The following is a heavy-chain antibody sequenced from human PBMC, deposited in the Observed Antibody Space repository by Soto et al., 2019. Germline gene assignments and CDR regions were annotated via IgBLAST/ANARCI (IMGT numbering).Heavy chain of an antibody. J-gene: IGHJ3*02. V-gene: IGHV3-15*01. Sequence: EVQLLESGGGLVKPGGSLRLSCAASGFTFSNAWMSWVRQAPGKGLEWVGRIKSKTDGGTTDYAAPVKGRFTISRDDSKHTLYLQMNRLKTEDTAVYYCTTDIPGFGDSAFDIWGQVTMVTVSS. CDR2: IKSKTDGGTT. CDR3: TTDIPGFGDSAFDI. CDR1: GFTFSNAW. D-gene: IGHD3-10*01.